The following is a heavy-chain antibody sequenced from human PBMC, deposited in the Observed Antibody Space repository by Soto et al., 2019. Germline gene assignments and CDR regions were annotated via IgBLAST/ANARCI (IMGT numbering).Heavy chain of an antibody. Sequence: QVQLQESGPGLVKPSQTLSLTCTVSGGSISSGCYYWSWIRQHPGKGLEWIGYIYYSGSTYYNPSLKSRVTISVDTSKNQFSLKLSSVTAADTAVYYCARGSGYDWVGSLWGQGTLVTVSS. CDR2: IYYSGST. CDR1: GGSISSGCYY. V-gene: IGHV4-31*03. D-gene: IGHD5-12*01. CDR3: ARGSGYDWVGSL. J-gene: IGHJ4*02.